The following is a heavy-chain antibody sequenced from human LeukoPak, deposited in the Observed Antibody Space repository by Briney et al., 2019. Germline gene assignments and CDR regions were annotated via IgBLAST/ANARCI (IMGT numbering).Heavy chain of an antibody. D-gene: IGHD1-1*01. CDR2: FDPEDGEI. Sequence: GASVKVSCKVPGYTLTELSMRWVRQAPGKGLEWMGGFDPEDGEIVYAQKFQDRLTMTEDTSTDTAYMELNNPRSEDTAVYYCAAWRRPYYYDMDAWGKGTTVTVSS. CDR3: AAWRRPYYYDMDA. CDR1: GYTLTELS. V-gene: IGHV1-24*01. J-gene: IGHJ6*03.